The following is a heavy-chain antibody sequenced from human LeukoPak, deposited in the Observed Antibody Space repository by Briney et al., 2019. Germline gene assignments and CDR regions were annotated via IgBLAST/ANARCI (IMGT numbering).Heavy chain of an antibody. V-gene: IGHV4-4*07. Sequence: SETLSLTCTVTGGSVNSFYWTWIRQPGGKGLEWIGRIYSSGSTNYNPSLKNRVTMSVDTSKNQFSLKLTSVTAADTAVYYCARVGVSGTYDYWGQGTLVTVSS. CDR1: GGSVNSFY. CDR3: ARVGVSGTYDY. CDR2: IYSSGST. D-gene: IGHD1-26*01. J-gene: IGHJ4*02.